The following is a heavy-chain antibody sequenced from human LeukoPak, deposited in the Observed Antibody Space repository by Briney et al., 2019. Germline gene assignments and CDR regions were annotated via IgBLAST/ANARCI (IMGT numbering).Heavy chain of an antibody. J-gene: IGHJ3*02. D-gene: IGHD6-6*01. CDR2: IYYSGST. CDR3: ARDPRQSDAFDI. CDR1: GGSTSSYY. V-gene: IGHV4-59*01. Sequence: SETLSLTCTVSGGSTSSYYWSWIRQPPGKGLEWIGYIYYSGSTNYNPSLKSRVTISVDTSKNQFSLKLSSVTAADTAVYYCARDPRQSDAFDIWGQGTMVTVSS.